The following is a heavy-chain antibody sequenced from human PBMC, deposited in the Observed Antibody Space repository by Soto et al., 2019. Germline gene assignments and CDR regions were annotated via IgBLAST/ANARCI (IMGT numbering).Heavy chain of an antibody. Sequence: GGSLRLSCAASGFTFTRYSMNWVRQAPGKGLEWVSSISSTTNYIYYRDSMKGRFTISRDNAKNSLYLEMNSLRAEDTAVYYCARESEDLTSNFDYWGQGTLVTVSS. CDR2: ISSTTNYI. V-gene: IGHV3-21*06. CDR1: GFTFTRYS. J-gene: IGHJ4*02. CDR3: ARESEDLTSNFDY.